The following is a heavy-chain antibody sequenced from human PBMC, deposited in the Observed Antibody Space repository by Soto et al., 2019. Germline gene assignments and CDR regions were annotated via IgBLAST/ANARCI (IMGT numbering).Heavy chain of an antibody. CDR2: INHSGST. CDR3: ARAGSKLEPKNYYYGMDV. Sequence: SETLSLTCAVYGGSFSGYYWSWIRQPPGKGLEWIGEINHSGSTNYNPSLKSRVTISVDTSKNQFSLKLSSVTAADTAVYYCARAGSKLEPKNYYYGMDVWGQGTTVTVSS. CDR1: GGSFSGYY. J-gene: IGHJ6*02. D-gene: IGHD1-1*01. V-gene: IGHV4-34*01.